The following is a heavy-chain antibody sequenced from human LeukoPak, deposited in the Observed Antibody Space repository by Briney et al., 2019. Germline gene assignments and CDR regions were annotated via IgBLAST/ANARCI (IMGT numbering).Heavy chain of an antibody. V-gene: IGHV1-46*01. CDR1: GYTLPSYF. CDR2: INPTGGST. CDR3: ARTAARGFDY. J-gene: IGHJ4*02. Sequence: GPSVKVSCKVSGYTLPSYFMRWVRHAPGQGLEWMGIINPTGGSTTYAQKFQGRVTMNRDTYTSTVYMELSSLRSYDTDVYHCARTAARGFDYWGQGTLVTVSS. D-gene: IGHD6-6*01.